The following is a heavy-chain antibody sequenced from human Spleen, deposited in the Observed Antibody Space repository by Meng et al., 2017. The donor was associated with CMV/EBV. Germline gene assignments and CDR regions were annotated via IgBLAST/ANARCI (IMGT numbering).Heavy chain of an antibody. D-gene: IGHD2-2*01. CDR3: ARGCSSTSCLPPITGTPQGYYYGMDV. CDR1: GINFSSYA. CDR2: ISARGDST. V-gene: IGHV3-23*01. J-gene: IGHJ6*02. Sequence: GESLKISCAASGINFSSYAMNWVRQAPGKGLDWVSAISARGDSTYYPDSVKGRFTISRDNSKNTLYLQMNSLRAEDTAVYYCARGCSSTSCLPPITGTPQGYYYGMDVWGQGTTVTVSS.